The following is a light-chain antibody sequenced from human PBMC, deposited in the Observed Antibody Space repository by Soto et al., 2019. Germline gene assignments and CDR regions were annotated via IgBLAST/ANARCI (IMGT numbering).Light chain of an antibody. CDR3: STWDDSLNGWV. Sequence: QSVLTQPPSVSAAPGQTVTISCSGSSGNIGNNYVSWYQQVPRTAPKLLIYDDKRRPSGVPDRFSGSRSGTSASLAISGLQSDDEADYFCSTWDDSLNGWVFGGGTKVTVL. V-gene: IGLV1-51*01. CDR1: SGNIGNNY. CDR2: DDK. J-gene: IGLJ3*02.